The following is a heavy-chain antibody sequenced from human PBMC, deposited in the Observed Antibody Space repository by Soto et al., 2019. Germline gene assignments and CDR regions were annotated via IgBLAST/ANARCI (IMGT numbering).Heavy chain of an antibody. D-gene: IGHD6-6*01. V-gene: IGHV4-59*01. CDR2: IYYSGST. J-gene: IGHJ6*03. CDR1: GGSISSYY. CDR3: ASGRIAARQDYYYYYYMDV. Sequence: SETLSLTCTVSGGSISSYYWSWIRQPPGKGLEWLGYIYYSGSTNYNPSLKSRVTISVDTSKNQFSLKLSSVTAADMAVYYCASGRIAARQDYYYYYYMDVWGKGTTVTVSS.